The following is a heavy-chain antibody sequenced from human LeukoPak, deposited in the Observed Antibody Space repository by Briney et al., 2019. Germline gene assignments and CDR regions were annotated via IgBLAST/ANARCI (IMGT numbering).Heavy chain of an antibody. Sequence: GRSLRLSCAASGFTFSSYAMHWVRQAPGKGLEWVALISYDGSNKYYADSVKGRFTISRDNSKNTLYLQMNSLRAEDTAVYYCARDGSSGWYSFDYWGQGTLVTVSP. D-gene: IGHD6-19*01. J-gene: IGHJ4*02. CDR3: ARDGSSGWYSFDY. V-gene: IGHV3-30-3*01. CDR2: ISYDGSNK. CDR1: GFTFSSYA.